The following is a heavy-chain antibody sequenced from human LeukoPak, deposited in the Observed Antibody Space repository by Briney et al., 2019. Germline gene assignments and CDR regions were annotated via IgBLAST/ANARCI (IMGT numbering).Heavy chain of an antibody. D-gene: IGHD3-10*01. CDR2: ISGSGGRT. V-gene: IGHV3-23*01. Sequence: GGSLRLSCAASGFTFSNYAMSWVRQAPGKGLKWVSAISGSGGRTYYADSVKGRFTLSRDNSKNTLYLQMNSLRAEDTAVYYCAKEYYYGSGTYYNVDYWGQGTLVTVSS. J-gene: IGHJ4*02. CDR1: GFTFSNYA. CDR3: AKEYYYGSGTYYNVDY.